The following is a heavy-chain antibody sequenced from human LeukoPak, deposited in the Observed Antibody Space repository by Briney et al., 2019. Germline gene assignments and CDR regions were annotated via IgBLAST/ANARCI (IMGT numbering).Heavy chain of an antibody. J-gene: IGHJ4*02. CDR3: ARPRYGRFDY. D-gene: IGHD4-17*01. CDR2: INHSGST. CDR1: GGSFSGYY. V-gene: IGHV4-34*01. Sequence: SETLSLICAVYGGSFSGYYWSWIRQPPGKGLEWIGEINHSGSTNYNPSLKSRVTISVDTSKNQFSLKLSSVTAADTAVYYCARPRYGRFDYWGQGTLVTVSS.